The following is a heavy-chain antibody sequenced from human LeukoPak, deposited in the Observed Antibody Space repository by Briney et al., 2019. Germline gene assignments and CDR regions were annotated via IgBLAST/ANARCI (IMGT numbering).Heavy chain of an antibody. Sequence: SETLSLTCTVSGGSISSSSYYWGWIRQPPGKGLEWMGSIYYSGSTYYNPSLKSRVTISVDTSKNQFSLKLSSVTAADTAVYYCAREYSGSYLDAFDIWGQGTMVTVSS. CDR2: IYYSGST. D-gene: IGHD1-26*01. J-gene: IGHJ3*02. CDR3: AREYSGSYLDAFDI. CDR1: GGSISSSSYY. V-gene: IGHV4-39*07.